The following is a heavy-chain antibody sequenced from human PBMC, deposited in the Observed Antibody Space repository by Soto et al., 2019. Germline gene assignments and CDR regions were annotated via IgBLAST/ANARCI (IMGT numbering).Heavy chain of an antibody. CDR3: AKDLSRYSSSCDY. CDR2: ISYDGSNK. CDR1: GFTFSSYG. V-gene: IGHV3-30*18. D-gene: IGHD6-6*01. Sequence: GGSLRLSCAASGFTFSSYGMHWVRQAPGKGLEWVAVISYDGSNKYYADSVKGRFTISRDNSKNTLYLQMNSLRAEDTAVYYCAKDLSRYSSSCDYWGQGTLVTVSS. J-gene: IGHJ4*02.